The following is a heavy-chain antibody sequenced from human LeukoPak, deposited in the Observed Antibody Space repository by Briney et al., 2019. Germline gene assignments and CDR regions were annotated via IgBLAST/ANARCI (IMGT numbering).Heavy chain of an antibody. CDR3: ARDRGGNDFWSGYYSNWFDP. CDR1: GFTFSDCY. V-gene: IGHV3-11*04. Sequence: GGSLRLSCAASGFTFSDCYMSWIRQTPGKGLEWVSYISSSGNTIYYADSVRGRFTISRDNAKNSLYLQMSRLRAEDTAVYYCARDRGGNDFWSGYYSNWFDPWGQGTLVTVSS. CDR2: ISSSGNTI. D-gene: IGHD3-3*01. J-gene: IGHJ5*02.